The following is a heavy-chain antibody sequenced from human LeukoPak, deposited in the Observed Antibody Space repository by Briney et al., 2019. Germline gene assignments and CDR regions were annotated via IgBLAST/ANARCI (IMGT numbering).Heavy chain of an antibody. CDR1: GYTFTSYY. Sequence: ASVKVSCKASGYTFTSYYMHWVRQAPGQGLEWMGIINPSGGSTSYAQKFQGRVTMTRDTSTSTVYMELSSLRSEDTAVYYCAREGVDIVATIKDSKGYFDYWGQGTLVTVSS. V-gene: IGHV1-46*01. D-gene: IGHD5-12*01. J-gene: IGHJ4*02. CDR2: INPSGGST. CDR3: AREGVDIVATIKDSKGYFDY.